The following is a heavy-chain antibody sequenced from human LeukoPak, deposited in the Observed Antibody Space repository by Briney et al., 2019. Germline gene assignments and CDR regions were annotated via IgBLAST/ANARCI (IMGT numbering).Heavy chain of an antibody. CDR1: GGSISSSSYY. D-gene: IGHD3-10*01. CDR3: AGSYGSGSYYD. J-gene: IGHJ4*02. V-gene: IGHV4-61*05. CDR2: TYGSGRT. Sequence: SETLSLTCTVSGGSISSSSYYWGWIRQPPGKGLEWIGYTYGSGRTNYNPSLKSRVTMSVDTSKSQFSLRLSSVTAADTAVYYCAGSYGSGSYYDWGQGTLVTVSS.